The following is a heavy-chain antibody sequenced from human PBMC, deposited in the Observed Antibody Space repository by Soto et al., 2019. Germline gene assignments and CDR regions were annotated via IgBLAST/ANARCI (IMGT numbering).Heavy chain of an antibody. Sequence: QVQLVQSGAEVKKPGASVKVSCKASGYTFTSYDINWVRQATGQGLEWMGWMNPNSGNTGYAQKFQGRVTMTRNTSISKADMELSSLGSEDTAVYYCARANMITFGGFIAPDAFDIWGQGTMVTVSS. J-gene: IGHJ3*02. CDR2: MNPNSGNT. CDR1: GYTFTSYD. CDR3: ARANMITFGGFIAPDAFDI. V-gene: IGHV1-8*01. D-gene: IGHD3-16*02.